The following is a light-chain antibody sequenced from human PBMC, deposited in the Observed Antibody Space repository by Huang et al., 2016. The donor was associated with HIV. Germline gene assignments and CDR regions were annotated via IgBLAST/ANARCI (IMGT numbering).Light chain of an antibody. CDR2: AAS. V-gene: IGKV1-9*01. CDR1: KGINNY. CDR3: LQLNSYPLG. Sequence: IQLAQSPSSLSASVGDRVTITCRASKGINNYLDWDQQKPGEDTKLRIYAASTLQSGVPSRFSGSGSGTDYTLTISSLQPEDFATYYCLQLNSYPLGFGGGTKVEIK. J-gene: IGKJ4*01.